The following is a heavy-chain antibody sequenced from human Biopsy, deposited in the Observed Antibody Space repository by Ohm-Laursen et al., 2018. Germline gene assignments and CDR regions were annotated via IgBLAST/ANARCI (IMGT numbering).Heavy chain of an antibody. D-gene: IGHD6-19*01. CDR3: ARNTGWYGDLYYFDY. V-gene: IGHV1-46*01. CDR2: INPSGSTT. CDR1: GGTFINYA. Sequence: GASVKVSCKASGGTFINYAISWVRQAPGQGLKWMGMINPSGSTTSYPQIFQGRVTMTRDTSKSTVYMELSSLRSADTAVYFCARNTGWYGDLYYFDYWGQGTLVTVSS. J-gene: IGHJ4*02.